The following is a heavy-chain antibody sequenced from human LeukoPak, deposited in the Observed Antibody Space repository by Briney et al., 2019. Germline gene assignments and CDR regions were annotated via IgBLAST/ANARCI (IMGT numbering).Heavy chain of an antibody. CDR3: ARSPDYFYHMDV. Sequence: SETLSLTCGVSGYSIRSGYYWGCIRQVPGKGLEWIATIYHSGSTYYNPSLKSRVTISVDTGKNQCSLKVSSVTAADTAVYYCARSPDYFYHMDVWGKGTTVTVSS. V-gene: IGHV4-38-2*01. CDR1: GYSIRSGYY. CDR2: IYHSGST. J-gene: IGHJ6*03.